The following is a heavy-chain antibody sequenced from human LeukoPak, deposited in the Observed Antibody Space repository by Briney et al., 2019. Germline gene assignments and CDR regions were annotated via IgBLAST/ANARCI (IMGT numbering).Heavy chain of an antibody. CDR3: ARGMGEDLAYDY. CDR1: GFTFTSSA. J-gene: IGHJ4*02. Sequence: SVKVSCKASGFTFTSSAMQWVRQARGQRLEWIGWIVVGSGNTNYAQKFQERVTMTRDTSISTAYMELSRLRSDDTAVYYCARGMGEDLAYDYWGQGTLVTVSS. CDR2: IVVGSGNT. V-gene: IGHV1-58*02. D-gene: IGHD2-15*01.